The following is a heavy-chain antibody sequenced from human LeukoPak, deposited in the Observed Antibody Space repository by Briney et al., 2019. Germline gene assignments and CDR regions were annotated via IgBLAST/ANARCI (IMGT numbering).Heavy chain of an antibody. CDR2: IYYTGST. CDR3: ARDWELGH. V-gene: IGHV4-39*07. D-gene: IGHD1-26*01. Sequence: SETLSLTCTVSGGSISSSYYSWGWIRQPPGKGLEWIGNIYYTGSTYYNPSPKSRVTISVDMSKNQFSLRLTSMTAADTAVYYCARDWELGHWGRGILVTVTS. J-gene: IGHJ4*02. CDR1: GGSISSSYYS.